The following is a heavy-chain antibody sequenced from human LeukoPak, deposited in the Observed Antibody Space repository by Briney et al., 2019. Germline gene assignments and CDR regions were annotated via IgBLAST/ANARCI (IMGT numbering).Heavy chain of an antibody. CDR2: ISGSGDSI. CDR1: GFTFSSYS. Sequence: GGSLRLSCAASGFTFSSYSMNWVRQATGKGLEWVSHISGSGDSIYYADSVKGRFTISRDNAKNLLYLQMNSLRAEDTAVYYCARDWATTGYGEYFDCWGQGTLVTVSS. V-gene: IGHV3-48*04. D-gene: IGHD3-10*01. J-gene: IGHJ4*02. CDR3: ARDWATTGYGEYFDC.